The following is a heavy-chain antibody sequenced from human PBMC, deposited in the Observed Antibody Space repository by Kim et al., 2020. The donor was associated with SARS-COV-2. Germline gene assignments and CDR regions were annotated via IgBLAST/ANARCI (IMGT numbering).Heavy chain of an antibody. V-gene: IGHV3-23*01. CDR2: ISGSGGST. J-gene: IGHJ4*02. D-gene: IGHD3-22*01. Sequence: GGSLRLSCAASGFTFSSYAMSWVRQAPGKGLEWVSAISGSGGSTYYADSVKGRFTISRDNSKNTLYLQMNSLRAEDTAVYYCASRREMYYYDSSGYYSGINWGQGTLVTVSS. CDR1: GFTFSSYA. CDR3: ASRREMYYYDSSGYYSGIN.